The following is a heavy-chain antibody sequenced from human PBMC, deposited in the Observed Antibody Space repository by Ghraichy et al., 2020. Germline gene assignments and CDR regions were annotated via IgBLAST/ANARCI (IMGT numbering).Heavy chain of an antibody. CDR3: AREPAPKSRPYYYYYGMDV. J-gene: IGHJ6*02. CDR1: GFTVSSNY. Sequence: GGSLRLSCAASGFTVSSNYMSWVRQAPGKGLEWVSVIYSGGSTCYADSVKCRFTISRDNSKNTLYLQMNSLRAEDTAVYYCAREPAPKSRPYYYYYGMDVWGQGTTVTVSS. V-gene: IGHV3-66*01. CDR2: IYSGGST. D-gene: IGHD2-2*01.